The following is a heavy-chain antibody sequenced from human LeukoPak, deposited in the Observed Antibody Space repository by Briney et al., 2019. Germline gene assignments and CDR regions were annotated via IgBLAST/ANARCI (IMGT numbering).Heavy chain of an antibody. CDR3: ARDPNGDYIGAFEI. V-gene: IGHV3-30-3*01. Sequence: GRSLRLSCAASGFTFSSYAMHWVRQAPGKGLEWVAVISYDGSNKYYADSVKGRFTISRDNSKNTLYLQMTSLRVEDTAVYYCARDPNGDYIGAFEIWGQGTLVTVSS. D-gene: IGHD4-17*01. CDR2: ISYDGSNK. CDR1: GFTFSSYA. J-gene: IGHJ4*02.